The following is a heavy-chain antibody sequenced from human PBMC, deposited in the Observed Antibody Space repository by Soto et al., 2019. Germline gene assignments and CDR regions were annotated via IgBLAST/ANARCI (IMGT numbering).Heavy chain of an antibody. CDR3: VKDRVPGAYGHYYGMDV. J-gene: IGHJ6*02. Sequence: QVQLVESGGGMVQPGRSLRLSCRVSGITLNNSGIHWVRQAPGKGLEWMAVISHDGSEQYYADSMKGRLNISRDNSKNTVNLQMNSPRGEDTAIYYCVKDRVPGAYGHYYGMDVWGQGTTVTVSS. CDR2: ISHDGSEQ. D-gene: IGHD5-12*01. CDR1: GITLNNSG. V-gene: IGHV3-30*18.